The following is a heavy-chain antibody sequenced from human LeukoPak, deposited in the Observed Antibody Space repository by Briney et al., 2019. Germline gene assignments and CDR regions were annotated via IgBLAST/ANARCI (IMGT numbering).Heavy chain of an antibody. J-gene: IGHJ4*02. V-gene: IGHV4-39*01. D-gene: IGHD1-1*01. CDR3: ARLDPDPVRYDFDY. CDR2: IYYSGST. Sequence: SETLSLTCTVSGGSISSSSYYWGWIRQPPGKGLEWIGSIYYSGSTYYNPSLKSRVTISVDTSKNQFSLKLSSVTAADTAVYYCARLDPDPVRYDFDYWGQRTLVTVSS. CDR1: GGSISSSSYY.